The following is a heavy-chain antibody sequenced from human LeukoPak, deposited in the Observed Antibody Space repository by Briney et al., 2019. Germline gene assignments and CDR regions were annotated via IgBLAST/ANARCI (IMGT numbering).Heavy chain of an antibody. Sequence: PSETLPLTCTVSGGSISSYYWSWIRQPPGKGLEWIGYIYYSGSTNYNPSLKSRVTISVDTSKNQFSLKLSSVTAADTAVYYCARGNWNYASFWFDPWGQGTLVTVSS. D-gene: IGHD1-7*01. CDR1: GGSISSYY. CDR2: IYYSGST. V-gene: IGHV4-59*01. CDR3: ARGNWNYASFWFDP. J-gene: IGHJ5*02.